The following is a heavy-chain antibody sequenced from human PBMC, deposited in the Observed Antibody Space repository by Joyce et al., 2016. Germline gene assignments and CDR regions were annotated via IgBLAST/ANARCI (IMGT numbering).Heavy chain of an antibody. V-gene: IGHV1-2*06. CDR2: INPNSGGT. D-gene: IGHD3-16*02. CDR3: AREYYDYIWGSYRGAFDI. Sequence: QVQLVQSGAEVKKSGASVKVSCKASGYTFSVYYMHWVLQAPGQGLEWMGRINPNSGGTNYAQKFQGRVTMTRDTSISTAYMELSRLRSDDTAVYYCAREYYDYIWGSYRGAFDIWGQGTMVTVSS. CDR1: GYTFSVYY. J-gene: IGHJ3*02.